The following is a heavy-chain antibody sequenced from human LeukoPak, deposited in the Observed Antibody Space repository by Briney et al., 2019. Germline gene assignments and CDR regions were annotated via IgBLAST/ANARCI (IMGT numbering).Heavy chain of an antibody. CDR2: ISAYNGNT. CDR3: ARDDQNDDSSGYHVGQFDP. V-gene: IGHV1-18*01. D-gene: IGHD3-22*01. Sequence: ASVTVSCTASGYTFTSYGISWVRQAPGQGLEWMGWISAYNGNTNYAQKLQGRVTMTTDTSTSTAYMELRSLRSDDTAVYYCARDDQNDDSSGYHVGQFDPWGQGTLVTVSS. CDR1: GYTFTSYG. J-gene: IGHJ5*02.